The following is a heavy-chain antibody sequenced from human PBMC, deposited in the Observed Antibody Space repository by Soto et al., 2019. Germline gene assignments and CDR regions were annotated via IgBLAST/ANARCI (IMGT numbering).Heavy chain of an antibody. CDR1: GGTFSSYA. CDR3: ARMGGSFLDS. J-gene: IGHJ5*01. CDR2: IIPIFGAT. D-gene: IGHD1-26*01. Sequence: QVQLVQSGAEVKKPGSSVKVSCKASGGTFSSYAITWVRQAPGQGLDWMGEIIPIFGATNFAQRFQGRLTIPADKSTTTAYMELSSLTSEDTAVYYCARMGGSFLDSWGQGTLVIVSS. V-gene: IGHV1-69*06.